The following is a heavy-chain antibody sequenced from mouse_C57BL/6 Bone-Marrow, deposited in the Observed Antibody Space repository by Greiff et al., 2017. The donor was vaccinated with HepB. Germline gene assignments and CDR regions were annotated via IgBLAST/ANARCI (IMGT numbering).Heavy chain of an antibody. Sequence: VQLKESGEGLVKPGGSLKLSCAASGFTFSSYAMSWVRQTPEKRLEWVAYISSGGDYIYYADTVKGRFTISRDNARNTLYLQMSSLKSEETAMYYCTRGVYDGYYGLGYWGQGTTLTVSS. V-gene: IGHV5-9-1*02. D-gene: IGHD2-3*01. CDR3: TRGVYDGYYGLGY. J-gene: IGHJ2*01. CDR2: ISSGGDYI. CDR1: GFTFSSYA.